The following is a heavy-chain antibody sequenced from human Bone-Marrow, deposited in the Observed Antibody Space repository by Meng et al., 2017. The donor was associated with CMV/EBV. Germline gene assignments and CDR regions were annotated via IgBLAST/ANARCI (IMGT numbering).Heavy chain of an antibody. CDR3: ASAVGATGYAVDI. CDR2: ISSNGGST. D-gene: IGHD1-26*01. J-gene: IGHJ3*02. Sequence: GGSLRLSCAASGFTFSSYAMHWVRQAPGKGLEYVSAISSNGGSTYYADSVKGRFTISRDNSKNTLYLQMGSLRAEDMAVYYCASAVGATGYAVDIWGQGTMVTVSS. CDR1: GFTFSSYA. V-gene: IGHV3-64*02.